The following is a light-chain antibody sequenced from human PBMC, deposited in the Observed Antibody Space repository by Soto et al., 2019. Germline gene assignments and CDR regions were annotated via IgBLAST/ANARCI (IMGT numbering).Light chain of an antibody. CDR1: QTILTY. Sequence: DIQMTQSPSSLSASVGDRVTITCRASQTILTYLNWYQQKPGKAPKLLIYAASSLQSGVPSRFSGGGSATDFTLTISSLQPEDFATYYCQQSFSTPWTFGRGTKVEIK. CDR3: QQSFSTPWT. J-gene: IGKJ1*01. V-gene: IGKV1-39*01. CDR2: AAS.